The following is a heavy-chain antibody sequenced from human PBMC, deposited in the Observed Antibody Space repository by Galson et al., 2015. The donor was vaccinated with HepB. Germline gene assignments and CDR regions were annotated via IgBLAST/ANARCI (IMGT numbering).Heavy chain of an antibody. D-gene: IGHD3-3*01. V-gene: IGHV3-49*03. Sequence: SLRLSCAASGFTFGDYAMSWFRQTPGKGLEWVGFIRSKAYGGTTEYAASVKGRFTISRDDSKSIAYLQMNSLKTEDTAVYYCTRGRITIFGVAPYYFDYWGQGTLVTVSS. CDR3: TRGRITIFGVAPYYFDY. J-gene: IGHJ4*02. CDR1: GFTFGDYA. CDR2: IRSKAYGGTT.